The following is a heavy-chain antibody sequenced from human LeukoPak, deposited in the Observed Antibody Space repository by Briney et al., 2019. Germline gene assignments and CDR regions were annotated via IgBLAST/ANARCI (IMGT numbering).Heavy chain of an antibody. CDR3: AKGSSLDWYFDL. Sequence: PGGSLRLSCAASGFTFSSYAMSWVRQAPGKGLEWVSAISGSGGGTYYADSVKGRFTISRDNSKNTLYLQMNSLRAEDTAVYYCAKGSSLDWYFDLWGRGTLVTVSS. CDR1: GFTFSSYA. J-gene: IGHJ2*01. CDR2: ISGSGGGT. V-gene: IGHV3-23*01.